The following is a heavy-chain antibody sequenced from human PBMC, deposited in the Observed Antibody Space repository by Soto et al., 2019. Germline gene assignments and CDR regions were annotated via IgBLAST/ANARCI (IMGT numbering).Heavy chain of an antibody. D-gene: IGHD2-2*01. V-gene: IGHV4-59*08. CDR3: ARLTSSRSPNFDF. CDR2: IYYSGST. CDR1: GGSISSYY. Sequence: SETLSLTCNVSGGSISSYYWSWIRQPPGKGLEWIGFIYYSGSTAYNPSLKSRASVSIDTSKNQFSLNLTSVTAADTAVYYCARLTSSRSPNFDFWGQGTLVTVSS. J-gene: IGHJ4*02.